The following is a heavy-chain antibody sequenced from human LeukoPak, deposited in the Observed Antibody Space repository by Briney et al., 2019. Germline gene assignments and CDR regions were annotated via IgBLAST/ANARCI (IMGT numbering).Heavy chain of an antibody. CDR2: MNPNSGNT. J-gene: IGHJ4*02. Sequence: ASVKVSCKASGYTFTSYDINWVRQATGQGLEWMGWMNPNSGNTGYAQKFQGRVTMTRNTSISTAYMELSSLTSENTAVYYCARVMFRGVNTVGYSGQGTLVTVSS. CDR1: GYTFTSYD. CDR3: ARVMFRGVNTVGY. D-gene: IGHD3-10*01. V-gene: IGHV1-8*02.